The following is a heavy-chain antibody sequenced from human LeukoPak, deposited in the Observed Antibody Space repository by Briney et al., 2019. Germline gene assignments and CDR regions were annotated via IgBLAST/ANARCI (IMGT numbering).Heavy chain of an antibody. D-gene: IGHD4-17*01. CDR1: GFTFSNAW. Sequence: GGSLRLSCAASGFTFSNAWMSWVRQAPGKGLEWVGRIKSKTDGGTTDYAAPVKGRFTISRDDSKNTVYLQMNSLRDEDTAVYYCAKGQASVTYKYFFDYWGQGTLVTVSS. CDR3: AKGQASVTYKYFFDY. J-gene: IGHJ4*02. V-gene: IGHV3-15*01. CDR2: IKSKTDGGTT.